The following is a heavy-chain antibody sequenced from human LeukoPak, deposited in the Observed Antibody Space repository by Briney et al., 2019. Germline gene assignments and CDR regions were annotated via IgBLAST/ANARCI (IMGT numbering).Heavy chain of an antibody. CDR2: MNPYSGNS. V-gene: IGHV1-8*01. CDR1: GYTFLSYD. Sequence: ASAKVSCKASGYTFLSYDINWVRQATGQGLEWMGWMNPYSGNSGYTQEFQGRVTMTRNTSANTAYMELSSLRSEDTAVYYCARSLAMVPGVITYYGMDVWGQGTTVTVSS. J-gene: IGHJ6*02. CDR3: ARSLAMVPGVITYYGMDV. D-gene: IGHD3-10*01.